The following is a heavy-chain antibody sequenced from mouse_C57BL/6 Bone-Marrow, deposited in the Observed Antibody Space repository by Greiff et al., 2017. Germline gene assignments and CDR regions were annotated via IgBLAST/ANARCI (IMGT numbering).Heavy chain of an antibody. V-gene: IGHV1-26*01. CDR2: INPNNGGT. Sequence: EVQLQQSGPELVKPGASVKISCKASGYTFTDYYMNWVKQSHGKSLEWIGDINPNNGGTSYNQKFKGKATLTVDKSSSTAYMELRSLTSEDSAVYYCARKGDLLWTPFADWGQGTLVTVSA. D-gene: IGHD2-1*01. CDR3: ARKGDLLWTPFAD. J-gene: IGHJ3*01. CDR1: GYTFTDYY.